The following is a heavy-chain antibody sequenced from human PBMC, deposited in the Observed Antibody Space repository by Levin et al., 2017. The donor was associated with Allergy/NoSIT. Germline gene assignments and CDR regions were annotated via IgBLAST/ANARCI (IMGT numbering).Heavy chain of an antibody. Sequence: SETLSLTCTVSGASISSGDYFWTWIRQPPGKGLEWIGYIYYSGNTYYNASLKSRVTMSVDTSKNQFSLKLNSVTAADTAVYYCARDYRPGNEYESSQHPFDIWGQGTLVTVSS. V-gene: IGHV4-30-4*01. J-gene: IGHJ3*02. CDR2: IYYSGNT. CDR1: GASISSGDYF. CDR3: ARDYRPGNEYESSQHPFDI. D-gene: IGHD3-22*01.